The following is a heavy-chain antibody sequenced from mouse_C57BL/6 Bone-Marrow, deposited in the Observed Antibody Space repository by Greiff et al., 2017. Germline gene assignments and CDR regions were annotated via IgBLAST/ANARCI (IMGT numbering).Heavy chain of an antibody. CDR1: GYTFTSYW. J-gene: IGHJ4*01. D-gene: IGHD2-10*01. CDR2: IDPSDSET. CDR3: ARGTYYEAMDY. Sequence: VQLQQPGAELVRPGSSVKLSCKASGYTFTSYWMHWVKQRPRQGLEWIGNIDPSDSETHYNQKFKDKATLTVDKSSSTAYMQLSSLTSEDSAVYYCARGTYYEAMDYWGQGTSVTVSS. V-gene: IGHV1-52*01.